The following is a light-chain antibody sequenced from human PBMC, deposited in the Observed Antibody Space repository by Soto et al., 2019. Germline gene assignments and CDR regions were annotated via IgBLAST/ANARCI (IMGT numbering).Light chain of an antibody. V-gene: IGKV3-11*01. Sequence: IRLAHSRATLRLSREEGSTLSCRASQSVGTYLAWYQQKLGQAPRLLIYDASKRATGIPARFSGSGSGTVFTLTFNLLEPEDFAVYYCQQRNYWLIDFGQGTRLEIK. CDR1: QSVGTY. CDR2: DAS. CDR3: QQRNYWLID. J-gene: IGKJ5*01.